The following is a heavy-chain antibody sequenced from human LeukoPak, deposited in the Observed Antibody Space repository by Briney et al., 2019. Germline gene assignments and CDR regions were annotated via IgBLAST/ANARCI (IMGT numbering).Heavy chain of an antibody. J-gene: IGHJ5*01. CDR3: ATTRRLPLLGFDS. D-gene: IGHD2-15*01. CDR1: GWPFSTHD. V-gene: IGHV1-8*01. Sequence: ASVKVSCKASGWPFSTHDINWVRQSTGQGFEWLGWVNPNSGTAGYAQKFQGRVAMTRDSSISTAYLELNSLRSEDTAVYFCATTRRLPLLGFDSWGQGTLVTVSS. CDR2: VNPNSGTA.